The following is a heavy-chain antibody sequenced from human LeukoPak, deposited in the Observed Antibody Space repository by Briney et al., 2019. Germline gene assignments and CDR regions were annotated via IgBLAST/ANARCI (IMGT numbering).Heavy chain of an antibody. CDR2: INPNSGGT. CDR3: ARDSYYDSSGYYSSEYFQH. V-gene: IGHV1-2*02. D-gene: IGHD3-22*01. CDR1: GYTFTGYY. Sequence: ASVKVSCKASGYTFTGYYMHWVRQAPGQGLEWMGWINPNSGGTNYAQKYQGRVTMTRDTSISTAYMELSRLRSDDTAVYYCARDSYYDSSGYYSSEYFQHWGQGTLVTVYS. J-gene: IGHJ1*01.